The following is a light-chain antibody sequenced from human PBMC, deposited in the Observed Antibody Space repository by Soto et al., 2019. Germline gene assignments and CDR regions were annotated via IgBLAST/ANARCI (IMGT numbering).Light chain of an antibody. J-gene: IGLJ3*02. CDR3: CSYPGSHTWV. CDR1: TSDVGYYKY. CDR2: EVS. Sequence: QSALTQPASVSGSPGQSITISCTGTTSDVGYYKYVSWYQQHPGKAPKLIIYEVSNRPSGVSDRFSGSTSGNTASLTISGLQAEDEADYYCCSYPGSHTWVFGGGTKLTVL. V-gene: IGLV2-14*01.